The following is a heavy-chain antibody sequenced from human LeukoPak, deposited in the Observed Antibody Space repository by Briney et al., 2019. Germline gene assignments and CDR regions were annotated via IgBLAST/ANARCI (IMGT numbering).Heavy chain of an antibody. D-gene: IGHD1-26*01. Sequence: GGSLRLSCAASGFTFDDYAMHWVRQAPGKGLEWVSGISWNSGSIGYADSVKGRFTISRDNAKNSLYLQMNSLRAEDTALYYCVKDRGSYYRAAFDYWGQGTLVTVSS. J-gene: IGHJ4*02. CDR2: ISWNSGSI. CDR1: GFTFDDYA. CDR3: VKDRGSYYRAAFDY. V-gene: IGHV3-9*01.